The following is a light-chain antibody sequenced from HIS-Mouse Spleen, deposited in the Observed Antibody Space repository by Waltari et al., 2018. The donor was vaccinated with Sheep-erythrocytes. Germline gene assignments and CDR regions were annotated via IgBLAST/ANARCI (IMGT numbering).Light chain of an antibody. V-gene: IGLV1-47*01. CDR2: RNN. Sequence: QSVLTQPPSASGTPGQRVTISCSGSSSNIGSNYVYWYQQLPGTAPKLLIYRNNQRPSGVPDRFAGSKSGTSASLAISGLRSEDEAYYYCAAWDDSLSGPVFGGGTQLTAL. CDR1: SSNIGSNY. CDR3: AAWDDSLSGPV. J-gene: IGLJ7*02.